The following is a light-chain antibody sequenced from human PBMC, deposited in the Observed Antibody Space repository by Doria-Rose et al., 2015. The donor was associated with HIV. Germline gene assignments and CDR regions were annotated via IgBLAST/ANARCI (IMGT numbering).Light chain of an antibody. J-gene: IGKJ1*01. Sequence: TQSPDTLSLPPGERATLSCRASQSFSSTYLAWYQQKPGQAPSLLIYDGSTRATGIPDRFSASGSGTDFTLTINRLEPKDFALYYCHQYGTSWTFGQGTKVEI. CDR2: DGS. CDR3: HQYGTSWT. V-gene: IGKV3-20*01. CDR1: QSFSSTY.